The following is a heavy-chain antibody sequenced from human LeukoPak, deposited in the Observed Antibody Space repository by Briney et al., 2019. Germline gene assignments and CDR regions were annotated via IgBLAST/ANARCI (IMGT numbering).Heavy chain of an antibody. CDR3: ARESDVGNSDYYYYYMDV. D-gene: IGHD4-23*01. CDR1: GYTFTSYY. J-gene: IGHJ6*03. CDR2: INPSGGST. V-gene: IGHV1-46*01. Sequence: VASVKVSCKASGYTFTSYYMHWVRQAPGQGLEWMGVINPSGGSTSYAQKFQGRVTMTRDMSTSTVYMELSSLRSEDTAVYYCARESDVGNSDYYYYYMDVWGKGTTVTVSS.